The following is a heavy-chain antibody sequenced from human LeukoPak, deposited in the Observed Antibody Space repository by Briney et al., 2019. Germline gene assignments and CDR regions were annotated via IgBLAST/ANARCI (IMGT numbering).Heavy chain of an antibody. V-gene: IGHV4-59*01. J-gene: IGHJ3*02. CDR3: ARGTETAAAFDI. CDR2: IYYSGST. CDR1: GGSISSYY. Sequence: SETLSLTCTVSGGSISSYYWSWIRQPPGGGLEWIGYIYYSGSTNYNPSLKSRVTISVDTSKNQFSLKLSSVTAADTAVYYCARGTETAAAFDIWGQGTMVTVSS. D-gene: IGHD6-13*01.